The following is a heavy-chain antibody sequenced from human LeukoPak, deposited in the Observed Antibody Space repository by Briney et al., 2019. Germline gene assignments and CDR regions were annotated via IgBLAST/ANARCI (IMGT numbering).Heavy chain of an antibody. J-gene: IGHJ4*02. CDR2: IRYDGSNK. D-gene: IGHD3-9*01. V-gene: IGHV3-30*02. CDR1: GFTFSSYG. Sequence: GGSLRLSCAASGFTFSSYGVHWVRQAPGKWLEWVAFIRYDGSNKYYADSVKGRFTISRDNSKNTLYLQMNSLRAEDTAVYYCASQQGIYDILTGPSDYWGQGTLVTVSS. CDR3: ASQQGIYDILTGPSDY.